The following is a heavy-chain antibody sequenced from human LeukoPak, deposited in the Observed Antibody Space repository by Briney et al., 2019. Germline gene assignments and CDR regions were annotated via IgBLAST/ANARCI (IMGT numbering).Heavy chain of an antibody. Sequence: GESLKISCQGSGYTFSTYWIGWVRQMPGTGLEWMGIVYPDKSESRYSPSFQGQVTISVDKSSNTAYLPLTSLKASDTAVYYCARHPRAYCTDGVCYGSDYWGQGTLVTVSS. CDR2: VYPDKSES. J-gene: IGHJ4*02. CDR1: GYTFSTYW. V-gene: IGHV5-51*01. D-gene: IGHD2-8*01. CDR3: ARHPRAYCTDGVCYGSDY.